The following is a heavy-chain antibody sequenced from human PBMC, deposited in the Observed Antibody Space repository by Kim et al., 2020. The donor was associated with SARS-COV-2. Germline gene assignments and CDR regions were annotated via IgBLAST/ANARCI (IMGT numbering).Heavy chain of an antibody. V-gene: IGHV3-53*01. J-gene: IGHJ4*02. Sequence: ADVVNGRFTISRDPAKKPVNLQMNSLGADDTAVYYCARDPLGDGYSFSDYWGQGTLVTVSS. CDR3: ARDPLGDGYSFSDY. D-gene: IGHD4-4*01.